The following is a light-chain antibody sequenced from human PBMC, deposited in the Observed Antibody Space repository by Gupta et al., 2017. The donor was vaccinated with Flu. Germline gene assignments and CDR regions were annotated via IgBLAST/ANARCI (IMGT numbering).Light chain of an antibody. CDR2: DVS. V-gene: IGKV3-11*01. CDR1: QSVSTY. J-gene: IGKJ4*01. Sequence: EIVLTQSPATLSLSPGERATLSCRASQSVSTYLAWYQQKPGQAPRLLIYDVSNRATGIPARFSGSGSGTDFTLTISGLEPEDFAVYFCQQRNNWPRLTFGGGTKVEMK. CDR3: QQRNNWPRLT.